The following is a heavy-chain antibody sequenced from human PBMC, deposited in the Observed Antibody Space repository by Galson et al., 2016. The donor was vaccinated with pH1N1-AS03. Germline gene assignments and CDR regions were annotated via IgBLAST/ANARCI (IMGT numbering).Heavy chain of an antibody. D-gene: IGHD3-22*01. V-gene: IGHV3-74*03. CDR2: VSSDGSRT. CDR1: GFTFSNYD. Sequence: SLRLSCAASGFTFSNYDMNWVRLAPEKGLEWVSRVSSDGSRTTYTDSVKGRFSISRDNAQNMLYLELNSLRDEDTALYFCAREGRVSESDGYYRPLDLWGQGAMVVVS. J-gene: IGHJ3*01. CDR3: AREGRVSESDGYYRPLDL.